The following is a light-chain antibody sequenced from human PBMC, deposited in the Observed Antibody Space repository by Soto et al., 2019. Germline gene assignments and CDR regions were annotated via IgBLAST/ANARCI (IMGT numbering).Light chain of an antibody. Sequence: DIVFTQSPGTLSLSPGEIATLSCRASQSITNNFLAWYQQKPGQAPRLLIYGASSRATGIPERFSGSGSGTDFTLTISSLQSEDFEVYYCQQYNSWPITFGQGTRLEIK. V-gene: IGKV3-20*01. J-gene: IGKJ5*01. CDR2: GAS. CDR3: QQYNSWPIT. CDR1: QSITNNF.